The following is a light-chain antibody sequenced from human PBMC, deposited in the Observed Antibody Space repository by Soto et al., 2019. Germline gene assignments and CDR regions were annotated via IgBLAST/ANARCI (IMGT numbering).Light chain of an antibody. Sequence: QSGLTQPASVSLSPGQSITISCTGTSSDVGGYNYVSWYQQHPGKAPKLMIYEVSNRPSGVSNRFSGSKSGNTASLTISGLQAEDEADYYCSSYTSSSTLYVFGTGTKV. CDR3: SSYTSSSTLYV. CDR2: EVS. CDR1: SSDVGGYNY. V-gene: IGLV2-14*01. J-gene: IGLJ1*01.